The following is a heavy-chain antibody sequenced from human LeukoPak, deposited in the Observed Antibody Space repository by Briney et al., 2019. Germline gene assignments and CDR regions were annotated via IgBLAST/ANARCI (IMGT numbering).Heavy chain of an antibody. D-gene: IGHD2-21*01. J-gene: IGHJ4*02. CDR2: IKQDGSEK. CDR1: GLTFSSYW. V-gene: IGHV3-7*01. Sequence: PGGSLRLSCAASGLTFSSYWMSWVRQAPGKGLEWVANIKQDGSEKYYVDSVKGRFTISRDNAKNSLYLQMNSLRAEDTAVYYCARLPPVVWGQGTLVTVSS. CDR3: ARLPPVV.